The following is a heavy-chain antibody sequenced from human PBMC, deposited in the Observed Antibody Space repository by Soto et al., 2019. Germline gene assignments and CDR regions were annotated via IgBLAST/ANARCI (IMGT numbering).Heavy chain of an antibody. Sequence: GGSLRLSCAASGFTFDDYAMHWVRQAPGKGLEWVSGISWNSGSIGYADSVKGRFTISRDNAKNSLYLQMNSLRAEDTALYYCAKAAGLQGSPFDYWGQGTLVTVSS. CDR1: GFTFDDYA. D-gene: IGHD4-4*01. CDR3: AKAAGLQGSPFDY. V-gene: IGHV3-9*01. J-gene: IGHJ4*02. CDR2: ISWNSGSI.